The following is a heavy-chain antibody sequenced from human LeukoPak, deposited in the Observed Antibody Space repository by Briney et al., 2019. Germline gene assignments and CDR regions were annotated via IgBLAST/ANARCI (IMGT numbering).Heavy chain of an antibody. CDR2: ISGSGGST. V-gene: IGHV3-23*01. CDR3: AKSPNRRYGGNPGPRERWFDP. Sequence: GGSLRLSCAASGFTFSSYAMSWVRQAPGKGLEWVSAISGSGGSTYYADSVKGRFTISRNNSKNTLYLQMNSLRAEDTAVYYCAKSPNRRYGGNPGPRERWFDPWGQGTLVTVSS. CDR1: GFTFSSYA. D-gene: IGHD4-23*01. J-gene: IGHJ5*02.